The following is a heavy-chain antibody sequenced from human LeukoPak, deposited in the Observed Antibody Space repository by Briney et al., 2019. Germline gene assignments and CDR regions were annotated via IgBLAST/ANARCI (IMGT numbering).Heavy chain of an antibody. CDR2: FNPNSGGT. D-gene: IGHD2-21*01. Sequence: GASVKVSCKTSGYTFTGHYMHWVRQSPGQELEWMGWFNPNSGGTNSAQEFQGRVTMTRDTSISTAYMELSRLRSDDTAVYYCARDLPVWDAFGVWGQGTMVTVSS. V-gene: IGHV1-2*02. CDR3: ARDLPVWDAFGV. J-gene: IGHJ3*01. CDR1: GYTFTGHY.